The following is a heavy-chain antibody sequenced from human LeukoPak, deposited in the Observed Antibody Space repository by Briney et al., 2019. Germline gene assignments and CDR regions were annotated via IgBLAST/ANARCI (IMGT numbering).Heavy chain of an antibody. CDR2: IRSKAYRGTT. CDR3: SRGPIDLWLSDGMDV. V-gene: IGHV3-49*04. J-gene: IGHJ6*02. D-gene: IGHD3-3*01. Sequence: GGSLRLSSTASGFTFGDHAMSWVRQAPGKGLEWVGFIRSKAYRGTTEYAASVKGRFTISRDDSKSIAYLQMNSLKTEDTAVYYCSRGPIDLWLSDGMDVWGRWTTVIVSS. CDR1: GFTFGDHA.